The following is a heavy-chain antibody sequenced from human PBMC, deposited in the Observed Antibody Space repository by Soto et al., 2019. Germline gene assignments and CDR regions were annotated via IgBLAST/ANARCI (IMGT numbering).Heavy chain of an antibody. CDR2: VSIGGST. Sequence: DVQLLESWGGLVQPEGSLRLSCAASGFTFSSYAMGWVRQGPGKGLEGVAVVSIGGSTHYADSVRGRFTISRDNSKNPLSLQMNSLTAEDTAVYFCAKRRGAGGHFDYWGQGALVTVSS. J-gene: IGHJ4*02. V-gene: IGHV3-23*01. D-gene: IGHD2-15*01. CDR3: AKRRGAGGHFDY. CDR1: GFTFSSYA.